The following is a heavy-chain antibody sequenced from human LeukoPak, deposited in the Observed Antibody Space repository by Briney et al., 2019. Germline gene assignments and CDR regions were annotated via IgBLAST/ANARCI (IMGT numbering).Heavy chain of an antibody. CDR3: AKATYYYDSRDAFDI. J-gene: IGHJ3*02. Sequence: GRSLRLSCAASGVTFSSYGMHWVRQAPGKGLEWVAVISYDGSNKYYADSVKGRFTISRNNSKNTLYLQMNSLRAEDTAVYYCAKATYYYDSRDAFDIWGQGTMVTVSS. CDR1: GVTFSSYG. V-gene: IGHV3-30*18. CDR2: ISYDGSNK. D-gene: IGHD3-22*01.